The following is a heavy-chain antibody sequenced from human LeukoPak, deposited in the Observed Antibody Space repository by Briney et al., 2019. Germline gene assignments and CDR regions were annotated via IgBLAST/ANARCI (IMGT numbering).Heavy chain of an antibody. CDR3: ARGFGSGGYYDY. D-gene: IGHD3-22*01. J-gene: IGHJ4*02. CDR2: IYTSGST. V-gene: IGHV4-4*07. CDR1: GGSISSYY. Sequence: SETVSLTCSVSGGSISSYYWTWIRQPAGKGLEWIGRIYTSGSTNYNPSLKGRVTMSVDTSKNQLSLKLSSVTAADTAVYYCARGFGSGGYYDYWGQGTLVTVSS.